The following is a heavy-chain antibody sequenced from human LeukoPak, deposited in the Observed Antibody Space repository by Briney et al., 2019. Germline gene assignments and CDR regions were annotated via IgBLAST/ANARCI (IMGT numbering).Heavy chain of an antibody. V-gene: IGHV3-74*01. J-gene: IGHJ4*02. CDR2: INVDGSVK. CDR3: VRDLILVDTPGDDFDY. D-gene: IGHD4-23*01. CDR1: GFTFSNYW. Sequence: GGPLRLSCAASGFTFSNYWMHWVRQVPGKGLVWVSRINVDGSVKSYADSVKGRFTISRDNAKNTVSLQMNSLRAEDTAVYYCVRDLILVDTPGDDFDYWGQGALVTVSS.